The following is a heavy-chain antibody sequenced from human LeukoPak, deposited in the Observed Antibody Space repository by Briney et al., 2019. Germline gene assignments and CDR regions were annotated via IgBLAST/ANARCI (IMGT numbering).Heavy chain of an antibody. V-gene: IGHV3-9*01. CDR1: GFIFDVCD. CDR3: AKDSLPAGKIGYTDY. CDR2: ISWNSGSI. J-gene: IGHJ4*02. D-gene: IGHD2-2*01. Sequence: PGGSLSLLCTASGFIFDVCDAHWPPKSPGKGLEWVTGISWNSGSIGYADSVKGRFTISRDNAKNSLYLQMNSLRAEDTALYYCAKDSLPAGKIGYTDYWGQGTLVTVSS.